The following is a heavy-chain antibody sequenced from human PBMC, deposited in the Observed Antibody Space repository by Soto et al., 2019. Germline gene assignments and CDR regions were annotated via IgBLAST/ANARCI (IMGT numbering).Heavy chain of an antibody. CDR1: GYTFTSYY. Sequence: SVKFSCKASGYTFTSYYMHWVRQAPGQGLEWMGIINPSGGSTSYAQKFQGRVTMTRDTSTSTVYMELSSLRSEDTAVYYCARVEGYCTNGVCYTRAFDIWGQGTMVTVS. CDR2: INPSGGST. CDR3: ARVEGYCTNGVCYTRAFDI. D-gene: IGHD2-8*01. V-gene: IGHV1-46*01. J-gene: IGHJ3*02.